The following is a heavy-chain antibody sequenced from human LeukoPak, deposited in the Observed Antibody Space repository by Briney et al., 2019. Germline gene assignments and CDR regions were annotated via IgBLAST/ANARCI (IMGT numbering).Heavy chain of an antibody. V-gene: IGHV3-23*01. Sequence: GGSLRLSCAASGFTFSSYAMRWVRQAPGKGLEWVSAISGSGGSTYYADSVKGRFTISRDNSKNTLYLQMNSLRAEDTAVYYCATDGWAYCGGDCYPDVWGQGTTVTVSS. J-gene: IGHJ6*02. CDR1: GFTFSSYA. CDR3: ATDGWAYCGGDCYPDV. CDR2: ISGSGGST. D-gene: IGHD2-21*02.